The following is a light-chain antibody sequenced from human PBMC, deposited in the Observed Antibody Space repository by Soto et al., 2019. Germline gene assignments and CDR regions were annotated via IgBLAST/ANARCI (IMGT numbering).Light chain of an antibody. V-gene: IGKV3-20*01. Sequence: EIVLTQSPGALSLSPGERATLSCGASQSVSSSYLAWYQQKPGQAPRLLIYGASTRATGIPDRFSGSGSGTDFTLTISRLEPDDFAVYYCQHYGSSPRTFGQGTKVDIK. CDR2: GAS. CDR1: QSVSSSY. CDR3: QHYGSSPRT. J-gene: IGKJ1*01.